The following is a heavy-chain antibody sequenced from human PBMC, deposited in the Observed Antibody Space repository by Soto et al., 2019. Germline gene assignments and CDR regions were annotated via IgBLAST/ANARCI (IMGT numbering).Heavy chain of an antibody. D-gene: IGHD3-10*01. J-gene: IGHJ6*02. Sequence: GESLKISCQVSGYNFAIYWIGWVRQMPGKGLEWMGIIYPGDSETKYSPSFQGHITISADMSTSTAYLQWSSLKTEDTAVYYCSCYASGRSPPHYYYYYGMDVWGQGTTVTVSS. CDR3: SCYASGRSPPHYYYYYGMDV. CDR1: GYNFAIYW. V-gene: IGHV5-51*01. CDR2: IYPGDSET.